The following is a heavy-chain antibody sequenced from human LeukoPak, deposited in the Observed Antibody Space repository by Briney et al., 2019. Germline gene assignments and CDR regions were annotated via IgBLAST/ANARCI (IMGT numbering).Heavy chain of an antibody. CDR1: GGSISSSSYY. CDR3: ARSSLRGTPTWFDP. J-gene: IGHJ5*02. CDR2: IYYSGSA. Sequence: SETLSLTCTVSGGSISSSSYYWGWIRQPPGKGLEWIGYIYYSGSAYYNPSLKSRVTMSVDTSKNQFSLELTSVTAADTAVYYCARSSLRGTPTWFDPWGQGILVTVSS. V-gene: IGHV4-30-4*08.